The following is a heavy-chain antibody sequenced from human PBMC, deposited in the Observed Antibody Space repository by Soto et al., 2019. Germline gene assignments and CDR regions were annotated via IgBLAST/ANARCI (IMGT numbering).Heavy chain of an antibody. CDR2: TIPMFGTP. Sequence: QVQLVQSGAEMQQPGASVRVSCKASGGTFSKYAFSWVRQAPGQGLEWLGGTIPMFGTPNYAQKFQGRVAKSADESTATVYMELSSLRSEDTAVYFCARPLRDRNFYYGMAVWGQGTKVTVSS. CDR1: GGTFSKYA. CDR3: ARPLRDRNFYYGMAV. J-gene: IGHJ6*02. D-gene: IGHD3-22*01. V-gene: IGHV1-69*01.